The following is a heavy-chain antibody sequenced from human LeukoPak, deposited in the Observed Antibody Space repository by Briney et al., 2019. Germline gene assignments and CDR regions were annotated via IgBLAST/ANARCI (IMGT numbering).Heavy chain of an antibody. J-gene: IGHJ4*02. CDR1: GFTFSSYW. CDR3: ARGSAAGHDY. D-gene: IGHD6-13*01. CDR2: IYSDGSSY. Sequence: GGSLRLSCAASGFTFSSYWMHWVRQAPGKGLVWVSRIYSDGSSYTADSVKGRFTISRDNAKNTLYLQMNSLRAEDTAVYYCARGSAAGHDYWGQGTLVTVSS. V-gene: IGHV3-74*03.